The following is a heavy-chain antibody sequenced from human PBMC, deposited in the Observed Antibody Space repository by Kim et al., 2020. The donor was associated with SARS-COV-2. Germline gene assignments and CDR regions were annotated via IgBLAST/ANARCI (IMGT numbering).Heavy chain of an antibody. V-gene: IGHV3-7*01. CDR1: GFTFTNYW. CDR2: INQDGSVK. J-gene: IGHJ4*02. D-gene: IGHD6-6*01. CDR3: ARIGYSSSSFDY. Sequence: GGSLRPSCAASGFTFTNYWMSWVRQAPGKGLEWVANINQDGSVKYYVDSVKGRFTFSRDNAKNSLSLQMNSLRDDDTAVYHCARIGYSSSSFDYWGQGTL.